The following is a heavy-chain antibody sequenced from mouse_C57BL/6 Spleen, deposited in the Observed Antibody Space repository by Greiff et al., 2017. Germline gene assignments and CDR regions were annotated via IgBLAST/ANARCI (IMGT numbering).Heavy chain of an antibody. Sequence: QVQLQQSGAELVKPGASVKLSCKASGYTFTSYWMQWVKQRPGQGLEWIGEIDPSDSYTNYNQKFKGKATLTVDTSSSTAYMQLSSLTSEDSAVYYCARKGGYYGSSYDDFDYWGQGTTLTVSS. CDR3: ARKGGYYGSSYDDFDY. J-gene: IGHJ2*01. CDR1: GYTFTSYW. V-gene: IGHV1-50*01. CDR2: IDPSDSYT. D-gene: IGHD1-1*01.